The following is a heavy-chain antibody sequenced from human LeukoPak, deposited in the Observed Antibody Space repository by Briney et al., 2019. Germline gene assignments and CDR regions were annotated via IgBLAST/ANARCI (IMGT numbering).Heavy chain of an antibody. Sequence: GGSPRLSCAASGFTFSSYAMSWVRQAPGKGLEWVSAISGSGGSTYYADSVKGRFTISRDNSKNTLYLQMNSLRAEDTAVYYCAKFRGSSSWYGGDYFDYWGQGTLVTVSS. CDR1: GFTFSSYA. CDR3: AKFRGSSSWYGGDYFDY. CDR2: ISGSGGST. J-gene: IGHJ4*02. V-gene: IGHV3-23*01. D-gene: IGHD6-13*01.